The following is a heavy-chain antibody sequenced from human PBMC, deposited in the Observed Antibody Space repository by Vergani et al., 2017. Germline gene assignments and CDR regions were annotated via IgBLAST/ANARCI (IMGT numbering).Heavy chain of an antibody. Sequence: EVQLVESGGGLVKPGGSLRLSCAASGFTFSSYSMNWVRQAPGKGLEWVSSISSSSSYIYYADSVKGRFTISRDNAKNSLYLQMNSLRAEYTAVYYCARALGGGMVVTAPLDYWGQGTLVTVSS. CDR1: GFTFSSYS. D-gene: IGHD2-21*02. CDR3: ARALGGGMVVTAPLDY. V-gene: IGHV3-21*01. CDR2: ISSSSSYI. J-gene: IGHJ4*02.